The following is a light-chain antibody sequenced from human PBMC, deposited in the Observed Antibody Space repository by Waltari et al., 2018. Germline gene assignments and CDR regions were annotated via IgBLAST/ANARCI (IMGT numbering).Light chain of an antibody. CDR3: QTGGHGTWV. CDR1: SGHSTNV. V-gene: IGLV4-69*01. J-gene: IGLJ3*02. Sequence: QLVLTQSPSASASLGASVKLTCTLSSGHSTNVIAWLQKRPEKGPRYLMKVYSDGSHNKGDEIPVRFSGSSSGAERYLTSSSLQSEDEADYYCQTGGHGTWVFGGGTKLTVL. CDR2: VYSDGSH.